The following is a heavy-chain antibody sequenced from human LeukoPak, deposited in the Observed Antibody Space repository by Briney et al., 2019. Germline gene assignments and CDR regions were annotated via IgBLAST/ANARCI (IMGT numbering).Heavy chain of an antibody. Sequence: GESLKISCKGSRNTFTNYWIGWVRQLPGKGLEWMGIIFPGDSETRYSLSFQGQVTMSVDKSTSTAYLQWASLKASDTAIYFCARLSTRLLDHWGQGTRVTVSS. CDR2: IFPGDSET. CDR1: RNTFTNYW. D-gene: IGHD3-3*01. CDR3: ARLSTRLLDH. V-gene: IGHV5-51*01. J-gene: IGHJ4*02.